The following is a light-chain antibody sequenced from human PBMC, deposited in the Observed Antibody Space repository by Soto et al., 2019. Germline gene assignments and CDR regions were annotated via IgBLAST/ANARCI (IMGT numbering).Light chain of an antibody. CDR2: SNN. CDR3: AAWDDSLNGVV. Sequence: QSVLTQPPSASGTPGQRVTISCSGSSSNIGSNTVHWYQQLPGTAPKLLIYSNNQRPSGVPDRFSGSKSGTSASLAISGLQSEYEADYYCAAWDDSLNGVVFGGGTKVTVL. J-gene: IGLJ2*01. CDR1: SSNIGSNT. V-gene: IGLV1-44*01.